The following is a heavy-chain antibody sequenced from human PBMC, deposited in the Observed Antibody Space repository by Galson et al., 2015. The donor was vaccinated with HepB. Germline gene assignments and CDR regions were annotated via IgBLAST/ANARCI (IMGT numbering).Heavy chain of an antibody. CDR1: GFSLSISGMC. Sequence: PALVKPTQTLTLTCTFSGFSLSISGMCVNWIRQPPGKALEWLALIDWDDDKYYSTSLKSRLTISKDTSKNQVVLTMTNMDPVDTATYYCARTPEFGDHFDYWGQGTLVTVSS. V-gene: IGHV2-70*13. J-gene: IGHJ4*02. CDR3: ARTPEFGDHFDY. CDR2: IDWDDDK. D-gene: IGHD4-17*01.